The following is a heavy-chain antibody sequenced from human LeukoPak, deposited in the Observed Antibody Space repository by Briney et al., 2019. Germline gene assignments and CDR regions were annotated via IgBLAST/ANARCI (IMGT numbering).Heavy chain of an antibody. J-gene: IGHJ4*02. CDR1: GFTFDDYA. D-gene: IGHD6-13*01. Sequence: GGSLRLSCAASGFTFDDYAMHWVRQAPGKGLEWVSGIGWNSGSIGYADSVKGRFTISRDNAKNSLYLQMNSLRAEDMALYYCAKDGERAAAGNFDYWGQGTLVTVSS. CDR2: IGWNSGSI. CDR3: AKDGERAAAGNFDY. V-gene: IGHV3-9*03.